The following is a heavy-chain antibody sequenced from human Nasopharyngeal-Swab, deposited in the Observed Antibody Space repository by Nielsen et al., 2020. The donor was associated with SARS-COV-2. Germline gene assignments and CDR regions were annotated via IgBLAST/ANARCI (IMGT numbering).Heavy chain of an antibody. CDR2: FDPEDGET. CDR3: RVVPAAMWYYYYGMDV. CDR1: GYTLTELS. D-gene: IGHD2-2*01. J-gene: IGHJ6*02. Sequence: ASVKVSCKVSGYTLTELSMHWVRQAPGKGLEWMGGFDPEDGETIYVQKFQGRVTMTEDTSTDTAYMELSSLRSEDTAVYYCRVVPAAMWYYYYGMDVWGQGTTVTVSS. V-gene: IGHV1-24*01.